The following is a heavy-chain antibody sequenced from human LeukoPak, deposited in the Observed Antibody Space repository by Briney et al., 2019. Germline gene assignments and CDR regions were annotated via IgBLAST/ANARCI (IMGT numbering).Heavy chain of an antibody. J-gene: IGHJ4*02. D-gene: IGHD3-10*01. CDR2: ISYDGSNK. Sequence: PGGSLRLSCAASGFTFSSYGMHWVRQAPGKGLEWVAVISYDGSNKYYADSVKGRFTISRDNSRNTLYLQMNSLRPEDTAVYYCAKAIWVAATSSWFCLDYWGQGTLVTVSS. V-gene: IGHV3-30*18. CDR1: GFTFSSYG. CDR3: AKAIWVAATSSWFCLDY.